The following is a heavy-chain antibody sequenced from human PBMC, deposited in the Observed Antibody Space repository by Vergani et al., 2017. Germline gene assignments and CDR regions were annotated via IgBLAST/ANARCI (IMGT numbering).Heavy chain of an antibody. CDR2: ISSSSSTI. D-gene: IGHD4-17*01. CDR3: ARDRYDYGIQP. J-gene: IGHJ5*02. Sequence: EVQLVESGGGLVQPGGSLRLSCAASGFTFSSYSMNWVRQAPGKGLEWVSYISSSSSTIYYADSVKGRFTISRDNAKNSLYLQMNSLRAEDTAVYYCARDRYDYGIQPWGQGTLVTVSS. V-gene: IGHV3-48*01. CDR1: GFTFSSYS.